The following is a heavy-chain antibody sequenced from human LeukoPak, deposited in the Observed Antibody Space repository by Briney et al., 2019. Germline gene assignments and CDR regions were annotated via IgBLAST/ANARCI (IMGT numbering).Heavy chain of an antibody. CDR1: GFTFDDYA. Sequence: GGSLRLSCAASGFTFDDYAMHWVRQAPGKGLEWVSLISGDGGSTYYADSVKGRFTISRDNSKDSLYLQMNSLRIEDTALYYCAKSQGYCSSTSCRPYSSSWPFNYWGQGTLVTVSS. D-gene: IGHD2-2*01. J-gene: IGHJ4*02. CDR2: ISGDGGST. CDR3: AKSQGYCSSTSCRPYSSSWPFNY. V-gene: IGHV3-43*02.